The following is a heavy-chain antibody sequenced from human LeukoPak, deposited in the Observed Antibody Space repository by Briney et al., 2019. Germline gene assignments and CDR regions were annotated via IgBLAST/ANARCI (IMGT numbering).Heavy chain of an antibody. D-gene: IGHD4-11*01. V-gene: IGHV4-4*07. CDR2: IYTSGST. CDR1: GSSISNYY. CDR3: ARDLTVRGTIWFDP. J-gene: IGHJ5*02. Sequence: SETLSLTCNVSGSSISNYYWTWIRQPAGKGLEWIGRIYTSGSTNYNPSLKSRVTMSVDTSKNQFSLKLSSVTAADTAVYYCARDLTVRGTIWFDPWGQGTLVTVSS.